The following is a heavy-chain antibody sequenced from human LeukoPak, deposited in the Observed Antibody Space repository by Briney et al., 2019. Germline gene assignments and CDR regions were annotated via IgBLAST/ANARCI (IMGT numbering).Heavy chain of an antibody. CDR3: ARALDPYYDFWSGYYWPPFDY. D-gene: IGHD3-3*01. V-gene: IGHV3-21*01. CDR2: ISSSSSYI. J-gene: IGHJ4*02. CDR1: GFTFSSYS. Sequence: GGSLRLSCAASGFTFSSYSMNWVRQAPGKGLEWVSSISSSSSYIYYADSVKGRFTISRDNAKNSLYLQMNSLRAEDTAVYYCARALDPYYDFWSGYYWPPFDYWGQGTLVTVSS.